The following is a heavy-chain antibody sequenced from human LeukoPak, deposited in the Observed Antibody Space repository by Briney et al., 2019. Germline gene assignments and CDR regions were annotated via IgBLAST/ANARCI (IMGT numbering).Heavy chain of an antibody. J-gene: IGHJ5*02. V-gene: IGHV3-23*01. CDR3: AKDFMDYDSSGSLNWFDP. CDR1: GFTFSSYA. D-gene: IGHD3-22*01. CDR2: ISGSGGST. Sequence: GGSLRLSCAASGFTFSSYAISWVRQAPGKGLEWVSAISGSGGSTYYADSVKGRFTISRDNSKNTLYLQMNSLRAEDTAVYYCAKDFMDYDSSGSLNWFDPWGQGTLVTVSS.